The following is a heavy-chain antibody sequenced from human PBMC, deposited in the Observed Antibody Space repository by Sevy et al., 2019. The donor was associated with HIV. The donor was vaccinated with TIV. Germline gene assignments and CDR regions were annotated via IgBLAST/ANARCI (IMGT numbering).Heavy chain of an antibody. Sequence: GGSLRLSCAASGFTFSSYAMSWVRQAPGKGLEWVSAISGSGGSTYYADSVKCRFTISRDNSKNTLYLQMNSLRAEDTAVYYCAKEVAAAGFPRWAFDIWGQGTMVTVSS. D-gene: IGHD6-13*01. CDR1: GFTFSSYA. CDR2: ISGSGGST. V-gene: IGHV3-23*01. CDR3: AKEVAAAGFPRWAFDI. J-gene: IGHJ3*02.